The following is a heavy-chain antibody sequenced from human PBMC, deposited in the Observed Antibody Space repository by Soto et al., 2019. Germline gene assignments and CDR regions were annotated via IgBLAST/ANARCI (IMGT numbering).Heavy chain of an antibody. CDR1: GYSFTSYW. D-gene: IGHD3-10*01. J-gene: IGHJ6*03. Sequence: GESLKISCKGSGYSFTSYWIGWVRQMPGKGLEWMGIIYPGDSDTRYSPSFQGQVTISADKSISTAYLQWSSLKASDTAMYYCARHNRVTMVRGVIPYYYYYVDVWGKGTTVTVSS. CDR2: IYPGDSDT. CDR3: ARHNRVTMVRGVIPYYYYYVDV. V-gene: IGHV5-51*01.